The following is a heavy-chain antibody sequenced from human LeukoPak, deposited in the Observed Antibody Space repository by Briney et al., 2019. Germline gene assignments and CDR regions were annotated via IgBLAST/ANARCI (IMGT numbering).Heavy chain of an antibody. D-gene: IGHD3-16*01. J-gene: IGHJ6*03. V-gene: IGHV1-8*03. CDR2: MNPNSGNT. CDR3: ARRGSPSYYYYYMDV. Sequence: ASVKVSCKASGYTFTSYDINWVRQATGQGLEWMGWMNPNSGNTGYAQKFQGRVTITRNTSISPAYMELSSLRSEDTAVYYCARRGSPSYYYYYMDVWGKGTTVTVSS. CDR1: GYTFTSYD.